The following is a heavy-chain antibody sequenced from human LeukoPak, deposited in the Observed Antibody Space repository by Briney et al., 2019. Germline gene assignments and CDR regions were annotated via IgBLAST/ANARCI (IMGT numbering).Heavy chain of an antibody. J-gene: IGHJ4*02. CDR1: GYTFCNYG. CDR3: ARDLGEYYYGSGSYDPTFVDY. CDR2: ISAYNGNT. Sequence: ASVKVSCKTSGYTFCNYGINWVRQAPGQGLEWMGWISAYNGNTNYAQKLQGRVTMTTDTSTSTAYMELRSLRSDDTAVYYCARDLGEYYYGSGSYDPTFVDYWGQGTLVTVSS. D-gene: IGHD3-10*01. V-gene: IGHV1-18*01.